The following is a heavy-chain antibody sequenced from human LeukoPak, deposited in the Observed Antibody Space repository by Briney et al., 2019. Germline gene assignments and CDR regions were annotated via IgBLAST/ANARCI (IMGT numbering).Heavy chain of an antibody. Sequence: LPGGSLRLSCAASGFLFSRCAMSWVRQAPGKGLEWVSSISGAGDIAHYAESAKGRFTISRGNSGNTLYVQMDSLRAEDTAVYYCAKVKSSLTLIGAWGQGTLVTVSS. V-gene: IGHV3-23*01. CDR3: AKVKSSLTLIGA. D-gene: IGHD2-8*01. CDR2: ISGAGDIA. J-gene: IGHJ5*02. CDR1: GFLFSRCA.